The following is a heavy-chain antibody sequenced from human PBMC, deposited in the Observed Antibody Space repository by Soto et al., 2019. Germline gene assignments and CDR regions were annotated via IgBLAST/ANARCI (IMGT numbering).Heavy chain of an antibody. CDR2: IYYSGIT. J-gene: IGHJ4*02. Sequence: QVQLQESGPGLVKPSETLSLTCTVSGGSISSYYWSWIRQPPGKGLEWIGYIYYSGITNYNPSLKSRVTISVDTSKNPFSRKLSSVTVADTAVYYCARHVVPAANYFAYWGQGTLVTVSS. CDR3: ARHVVPAANYFAY. CDR1: GGSISSYY. V-gene: IGHV4-59*08. D-gene: IGHD2-2*01.